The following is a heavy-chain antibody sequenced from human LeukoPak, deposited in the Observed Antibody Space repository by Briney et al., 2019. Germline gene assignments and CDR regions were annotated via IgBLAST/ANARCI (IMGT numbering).Heavy chain of an antibody. Sequence: SETLSLTCTVSGGSISSSSYYWGWIRQPPGKGLEWIGSIYYSGSTYCNPSLKSRVTISVDTSKNQFSLKLSSVTAADTAVYYCARGSSGYYYNYWGQGTLVTVSS. CDR2: IYYSGST. CDR1: GGSISSSSYY. D-gene: IGHD3-22*01. V-gene: IGHV4-39*07. J-gene: IGHJ4*02. CDR3: ARGSSGYYYNY.